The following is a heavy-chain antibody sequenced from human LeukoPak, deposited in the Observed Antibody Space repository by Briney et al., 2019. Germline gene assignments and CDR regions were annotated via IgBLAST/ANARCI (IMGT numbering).Heavy chain of an antibody. V-gene: IGHV4-39*07. CDR2: IYYSGST. CDR1: GGSISSSSYY. Sequence: SETLSLTCTVSGGSISSSSYYWGWLRQPPGKGLEWIGSIYYSGSTYYNPSLKSRVTISVDTSKNQFSLKLSSVTAADTAVYYCATHTSGSYRPWGQGTLVTVSS. CDR3: ATHTSGSYRP. J-gene: IGHJ5*02. D-gene: IGHD1-26*01.